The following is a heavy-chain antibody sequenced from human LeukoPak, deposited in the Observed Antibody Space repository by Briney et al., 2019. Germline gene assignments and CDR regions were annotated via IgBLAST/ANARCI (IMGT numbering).Heavy chain of an antibody. D-gene: IGHD6-13*01. Sequence: GGSLRLSCAASGFTFSSYAMHWVRQAPGKGLEWVAVISYDGSNKYYADSVKGRFTISRDNSKNTLYLQMNSLRAEDTAVYYCARGRGSSWSIRFDPWGQGTLVTVSS. CDR2: ISYDGSNK. CDR1: GFTFSSYA. CDR3: ARGRGSSWSIRFDP. J-gene: IGHJ5*02. V-gene: IGHV3-30-3*01.